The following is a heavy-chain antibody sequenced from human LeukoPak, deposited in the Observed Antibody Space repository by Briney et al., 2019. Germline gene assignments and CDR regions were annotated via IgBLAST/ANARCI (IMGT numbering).Heavy chain of an antibody. J-gene: IGHJ3*02. Sequence: GGSLRLSCAASGFTFRNSDMHWVRQAPGKGPEWVAFIQADGGNKYYADSVKGRFTISRDNSKNTLYLQMNSLRAEDTAVYYCARVQVATHSFDIWGQGTMVTVSS. CDR2: IQADGGNK. V-gene: IGHV3-30*02. CDR3: ARVQVATHSFDI. CDR1: GFTFRNSD. D-gene: IGHD5-12*01.